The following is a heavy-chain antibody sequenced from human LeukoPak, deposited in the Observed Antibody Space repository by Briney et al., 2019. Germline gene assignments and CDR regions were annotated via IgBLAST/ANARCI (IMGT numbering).Heavy chain of an antibody. CDR2: ISSSGSTI. CDR1: GFTFSDYY. Sequence: GGSLRLSCAASGFTFSDYYMSWFRQAPGKGLEWVSYISSSGSTIYYADSVKGRFTISRDNAKNSLYLQMNSLRAEDTAVYYCARAYCSSTSCYPPNYWGQGTLVTVSS. J-gene: IGHJ4*02. CDR3: ARAYCSSTSCYPPNY. D-gene: IGHD2-2*01. V-gene: IGHV3-11*04.